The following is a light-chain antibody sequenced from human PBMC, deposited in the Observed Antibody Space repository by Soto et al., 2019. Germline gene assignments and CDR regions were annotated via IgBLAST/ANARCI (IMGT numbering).Light chain of an antibody. Sequence: EIVLTQSPATLSLSPGERATLSGRSSQSVSSSLAWYQQKPGQAPRLLIYDASNRATGIPARFSGSGSGTDFTLTISSLEPEDFAVYYCQQRSNWPPITFGQGTRLDIK. J-gene: IGKJ5*01. CDR2: DAS. V-gene: IGKV3-11*01. CDR1: QSVSSS. CDR3: QQRSNWPPIT.